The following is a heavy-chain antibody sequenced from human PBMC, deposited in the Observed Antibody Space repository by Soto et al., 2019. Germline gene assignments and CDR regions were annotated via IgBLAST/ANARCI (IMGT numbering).Heavy chain of an antibody. D-gene: IGHD3-3*01. CDR2: IYRSGSA. Sequence: PSEALSLTCAVSSYSISGGFYWAWIRQPPGKGLEWIGNIYRSGSAHYNPSLKSRVTMSVDTSKNNFSLRLTSVTAADTAVYYCARVTIFEYWSAPWGQGILVTVSS. CDR3: ARVTIFEYWSAP. J-gene: IGHJ5*02. V-gene: IGHV4-38-2*01. CDR1: SYSISGGFY.